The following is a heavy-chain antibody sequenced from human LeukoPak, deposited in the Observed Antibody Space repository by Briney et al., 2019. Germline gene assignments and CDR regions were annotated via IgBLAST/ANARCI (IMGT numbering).Heavy chain of an antibody. Sequence: PSETLSLTCTVSGGSISSSSYYWGWIRQPPGKGLEWIGSIYYSGSTYYNPSLKSRVTISVDTSKNQFSLKLSSVTAADTAVYYCASIVATIPRTLDYWGQGTLVTVSS. CDR3: ASIVATIPRTLDY. J-gene: IGHJ4*02. D-gene: IGHD5-12*01. V-gene: IGHV4-39*01. CDR1: GGSISSSSYY. CDR2: IYYSGST.